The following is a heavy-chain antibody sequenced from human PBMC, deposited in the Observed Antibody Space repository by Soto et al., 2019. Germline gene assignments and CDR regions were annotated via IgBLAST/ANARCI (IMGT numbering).Heavy chain of an antibody. J-gene: IGHJ4*02. CDR2: IIPIFGTA. CDR1: GGTFSSYA. CDR3: ATPKVRIAAAGTFDY. V-gene: IGHV1-69*01. Sequence: QVQLVQSGAEVKKPGSSVKVSCKASGGTFSSYAISWVLQAPGQGLEWMGGIIPIFGTANYAQKFQGRVTITADESTSTAYMELSSLRSEDTAVYYCATPKVRIAAAGTFDYWGQGTLVTVSS. D-gene: IGHD6-13*01.